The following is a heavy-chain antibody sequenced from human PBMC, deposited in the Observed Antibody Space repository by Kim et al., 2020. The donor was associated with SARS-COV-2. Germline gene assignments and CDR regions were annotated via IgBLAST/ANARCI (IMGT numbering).Heavy chain of an antibody. V-gene: IGHV5-51*01. CDR2: IYPGDSDT. D-gene: IGHD1-20*01. CDR3: ARQGGSYNWNPLDY. CDR1: GYRFTNYW. Sequence: GESLKISCKGSGYRFTNYWIAWVRQMPGKGLEWMGIIYPGDSDTRYSPSFQGQVTISADKSINTAYLQWSSLKASDTAMYYCARQGGSYNWNPLDYWGQGTLVTVSS. J-gene: IGHJ4*02.